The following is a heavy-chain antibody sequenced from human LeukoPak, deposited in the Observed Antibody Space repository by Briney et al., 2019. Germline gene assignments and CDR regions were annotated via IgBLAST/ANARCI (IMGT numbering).Heavy chain of an antibody. CDR1: GFTFSSYE. D-gene: IGHD6-25*01. CDR3: ARDRRLASFDY. J-gene: IGHJ4*02. V-gene: IGHV3-48*03. CDR2: ISSSGSTI. Sequence: HTGGSLRLSCAASGFTFSSYEMNWVRQAPGKGLEWVSYISSSGSTIYYADSVKGRFTISRDNAKNSLYLQMNSLRAEDAAIYYCARDRRLASFDYGGQGTLVTVSS.